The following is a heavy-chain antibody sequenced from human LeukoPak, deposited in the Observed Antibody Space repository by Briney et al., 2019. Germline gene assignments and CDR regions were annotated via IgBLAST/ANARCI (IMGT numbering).Heavy chain of an antibody. D-gene: IGHD1-26*01. CDR1: GGTFSSYA. CDR3: ASLGYSGSYLGTLDY. J-gene: IGHJ4*02. V-gene: IGHV1-69*04. Sequence: GASVKVSCKASGGTFSSYAISWVRQAPGQGLEWMGRIIPILGIANYAQKFQGRVTITADKSTSTAYMELSSLRSEDTAVYYCASLGYSGSYLGTLDYWGQGTLVTVSS. CDR2: IIPILGIA.